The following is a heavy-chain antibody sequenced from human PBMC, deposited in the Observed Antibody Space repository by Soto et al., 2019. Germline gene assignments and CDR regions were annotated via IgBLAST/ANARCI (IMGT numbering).Heavy chain of an antibody. CDR3: ATVVVITIPYYYYGMDV. CDR2: FDPEDGET. V-gene: IGHV1-24*01. D-gene: IGHD3-22*01. J-gene: IGHJ6*02. CDR1: GDTLTELS. Sequence: GASVKVSCKVSGDTLTELSMHWVRQAPGKGLEWMGGFDPEDGETIYAQKFQGRVTMTEDTSTDTAYMELSSLRSEDTAVYYCATVVVITIPYYYYGMDVWGQGTTVTVSS.